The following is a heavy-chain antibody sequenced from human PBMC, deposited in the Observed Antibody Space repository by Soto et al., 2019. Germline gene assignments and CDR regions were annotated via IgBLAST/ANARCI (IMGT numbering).Heavy chain of an antibody. CDR1: GFTFSSYG. D-gene: IGHD5-12*01. CDR2: ISYDGSNK. V-gene: IGHV3-30*18. J-gene: IGHJ6*02. CDR3: AKDWGGYSGYDYSYYYYGMDV. Sequence: PGGSLRLSCAASGFTFSSYGMHWVRQAPGQGLEWVAVISYDGSNKYYADSMKGRFTISRDNSKKTLYIQMNSLRAEDTAVYYCAKDWGGYSGYDYSYYYYGMDVWGQGT.